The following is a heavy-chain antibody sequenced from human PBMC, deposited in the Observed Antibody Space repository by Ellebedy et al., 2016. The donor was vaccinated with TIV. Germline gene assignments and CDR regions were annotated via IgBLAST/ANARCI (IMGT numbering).Heavy chain of an antibody. CDR1: GFTFRSYW. CDR2: IYQDGSEK. Sequence: GESLKISCAASGFTFRSYWMAWVRQATGKGLEWVANIYQDGSEKFYVDSVKGRFTISRDNAKNSRYLQMNSLRVEDTAVYYCARRGSYGDYAVQVNNWFDSWGQGTLVTVSS. V-gene: IGHV3-7*01. J-gene: IGHJ5*01. D-gene: IGHD4-17*01. CDR3: ARRGSYGDYAVQVNNWFDS.